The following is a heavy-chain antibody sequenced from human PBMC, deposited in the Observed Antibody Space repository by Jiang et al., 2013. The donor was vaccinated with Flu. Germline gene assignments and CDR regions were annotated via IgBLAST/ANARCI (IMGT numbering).Heavy chain of an antibody. CDR1: GYTLTTYG. D-gene: IGHD3-10*01. Sequence: SGAEVKKPGASVKVSCKASGYTLTTYGITWVRQAPGQGLEWMGWITAYNANTNYPQNLQGRVTMTTDTSTNTAYMELRSLRSDDTAVYYCARVFEDYYGSGSNYPYGMDVWGQGTTVAISS. CDR3: ARVFEDYYGSGSNYPYGMDV. CDR2: ITAYNANT. J-gene: IGHJ6*02. V-gene: IGHV1-18*01.